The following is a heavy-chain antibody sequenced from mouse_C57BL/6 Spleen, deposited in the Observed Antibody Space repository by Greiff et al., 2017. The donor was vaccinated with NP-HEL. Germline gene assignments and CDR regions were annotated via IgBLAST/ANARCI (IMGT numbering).Heavy chain of an antibody. CDR3: AAGGFHYYGSTV. Sequence: QVQLKQPGAELVKPGASVKLSCKASGYTFTSYWMHWVKQRPGQGLEWIGMIHPNSGSTNYNEKFKSKATLTVDKSSSTAYMQLSSLTSEDSAVYYCAAGGFHYYGSTVWGTGTTVTVSS. V-gene: IGHV1-64*01. CDR2: IHPNSGST. D-gene: IGHD1-1*01. CDR1: GYTFTSYW. J-gene: IGHJ1*03.